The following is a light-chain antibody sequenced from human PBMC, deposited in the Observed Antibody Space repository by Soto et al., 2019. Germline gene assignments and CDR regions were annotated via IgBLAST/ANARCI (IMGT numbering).Light chain of an antibody. J-gene: IGKJ1*01. Sequence: EIVLSQSPATLSVSPGEGATLTCSASQNVYTDLAWYQQKPGQAPRLLIYGASTRATDMPGRFSGRGSGTEFTLTISSLQSEDFAVYYCQQYKKLPRPFAQGTKVDIK. V-gene: IGKV3-15*01. CDR2: GAS. CDR3: QQYKKLPRP. CDR1: QNVYTD.